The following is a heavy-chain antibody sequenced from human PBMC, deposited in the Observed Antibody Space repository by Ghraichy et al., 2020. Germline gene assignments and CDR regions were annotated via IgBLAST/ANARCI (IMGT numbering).Heavy chain of an antibody. D-gene: IGHD2-2*01. J-gene: IGHJ4*02. CDR1: GFTFSSYA. CDR2: ISGSGGTT. CDR3: AKRPDSSGSIYYFDY. Sequence: GESLNISCAASGFTFSSYAMSWVRQAPGKGLEWVSAISGSGGTTYYADSVKGRFTISRDNSKNTLYLQMNSLSAEDTAVYYCAKRPDSSGSIYYFDYWGQGTRVTVSS. V-gene: IGHV3-23*01.